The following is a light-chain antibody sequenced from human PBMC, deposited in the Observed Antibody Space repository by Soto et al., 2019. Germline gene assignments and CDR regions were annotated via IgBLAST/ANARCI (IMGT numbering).Light chain of an antibody. J-gene: IGKJ2*01. CDR2: GAS. CDR1: QSVSSSY. V-gene: IGKV3-20*01. Sequence: EIVLTQSPGTLSLSPGERATLSCRASQSVSSSYLAWYQHKPGQAPRLLIYGASSRATGIPDRFSGSGSGTDFTLTNSRLEPEDFAVYYCQQYGSSPHTFGHGTKRES. CDR3: QQYGSSPHT.